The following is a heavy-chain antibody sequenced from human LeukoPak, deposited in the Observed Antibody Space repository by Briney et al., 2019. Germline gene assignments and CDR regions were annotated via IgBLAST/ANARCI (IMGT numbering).Heavy chain of an antibody. CDR2: ISTSGRTI. CDR3: ARGGTGYDVFDI. Sequence: GGSLRLSCAASGFSFSSYDMSWVRQAPGKGLEWVSYISTSGRTIHYADSVKGRFTISRDNAKNSLFLRMNSLRVEDTAVYYCARGGTGYDVFDIWGQGTMVTVSS. D-gene: IGHD1-1*01. CDR1: GFSFSSYD. V-gene: IGHV3-48*03. J-gene: IGHJ3*02.